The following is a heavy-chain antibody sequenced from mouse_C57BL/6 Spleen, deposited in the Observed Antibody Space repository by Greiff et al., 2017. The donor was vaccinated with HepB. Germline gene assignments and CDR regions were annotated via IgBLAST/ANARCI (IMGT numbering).Heavy chain of an antibody. CDR1: GYTFTSYW. V-gene: IGHV1-61*01. CDR2: IYPSDSET. Sequence: QVQLQQPGAELVRPGSSVKLSCKASGYTFTSYWMDWVKQRPGQGLEWIGNIYPSDSETHYNQKFKDKATLTVDKSSSTAYMQLSSLTSEDSAVYYCAREKATGVSYYFDYWGQGTTLTVSS. J-gene: IGHJ2*01. CDR3: AREKATGVSYYFDY. D-gene: IGHD1-1*01.